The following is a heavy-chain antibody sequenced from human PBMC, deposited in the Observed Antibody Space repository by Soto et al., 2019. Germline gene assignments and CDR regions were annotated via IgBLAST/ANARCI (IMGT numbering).Heavy chain of an antibody. J-gene: IGHJ3*02. CDR2: ISYDGSNK. Sequence: QVQLVESGGGVVQPGRSLRLSCAASGFTFSSYAMHWVRQAPGKGLEWVAVISYDGSNKYYADSVKGRFTISRDNSKNTLYLQMNSLRAEDTAVYYCARDWSGDYRDAFDIWGQGTMVTVSS. CDR3: ARDWSGDYRDAFDI. V-gene: IGHV3-30-3*01. CDR1: GFTFSSYA. D-gene: IGHD3-3*01.